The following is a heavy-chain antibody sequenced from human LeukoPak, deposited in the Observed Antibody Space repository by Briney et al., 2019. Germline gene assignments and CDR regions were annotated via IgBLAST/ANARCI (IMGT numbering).Heavy chain of an antibody. CDR2: ISWNSGLI. Sequence: PPGGSLRLSCVASAFTFGDYAMHWVRQAPGKGLEWVSGISWNSGLIGYADSVKGRFTISRDNTKNSLYLQMNSLRAEDTAVYYCARDIASAIWFGELYYYGMDVWGKGTTVTVSS. CDR1: AFTFGDYA. D-gene: IGHD3-10*01. J-gene: IGHJ6*04. CDR3: ARDIASAIWFGELYYYGMDV. V-gene: IGHV3-9*01.